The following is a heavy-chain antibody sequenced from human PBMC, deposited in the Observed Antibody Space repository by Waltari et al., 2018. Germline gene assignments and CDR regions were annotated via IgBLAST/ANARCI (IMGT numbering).Heavy chain of an antibody. J-gene: IGHJ6*02. CDR1: GGTFSSYA. D-gene: IGHD2-15*01. CDR3: ARDGLCSGGSCYYYYGMDV. CDR2: IIPTFGTA. Sequence: QVQLVQSGAEVKKPGSSVKVSCKASGGTFSSYAISWVRQAPGQGLEWMGGIIPTFGTANYAQKFQGRVTITAAESTSTAYMELSSLRSEDTAVYYCARDGLCSGGSCYYYYGMDVWGQGTTVTVSS. V-gene: IGHV1-69*13.